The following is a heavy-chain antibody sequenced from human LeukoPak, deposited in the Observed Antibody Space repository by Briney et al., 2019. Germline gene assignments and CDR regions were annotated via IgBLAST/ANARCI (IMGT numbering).Heavy chain of an antibody. CDR1: GYTFTGYY. CDR2: INPNSGGT. CDR3: ASTGGLTGFFYFDY. D-gene: IGHD3-9*01. Sequence: ASVKVSCKASGYTFTGYYMHWVRQAPGQGLEWMGRINPNSGGTNYAQKFQGKVTMTRDTSISTAYMELSRLRSDDTAVYYCASTGGLTGFFYFDYWAREPWSPSPQ. V-gene: IGHV1-2*06. J-gene: IGHJ4*02.